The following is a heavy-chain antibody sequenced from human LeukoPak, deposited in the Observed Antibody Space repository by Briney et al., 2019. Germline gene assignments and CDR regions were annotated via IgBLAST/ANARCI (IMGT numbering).Heavy chain of an antibody. CDR2: INAGNGNT. V-gene: IGHV1-3*01. Sequence: ASVKVSCKASGYTFTSYAMHWVRQAPGQRLEWMGWINAGNGNTKYLQKFQGRVTIIRDTSASTAYMELSSLRSEDTAVYYCARGNYYGSGIYFDYWGQGTLVTVSS. CDR1: GYTFTSYA. J-gene: IGHJ4*02. CDR3: ARGNYYGSGIYFDY. D-gene: IGHD3-10*01.